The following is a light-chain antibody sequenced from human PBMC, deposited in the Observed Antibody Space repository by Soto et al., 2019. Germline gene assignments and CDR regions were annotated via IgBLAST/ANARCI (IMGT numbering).Light chain of an antibody. J-gene: IGLJ1*01. CDR3: CSYAGSNSYA. V-gene: IGLV2-11*01. Sequence: QSALTQPRSVSGSPGQSVTISCTGTSSDVGGFNSVSWYQQHPGKAPKLMIYDVNKRPSGVPDRFSDSKSGSTASLTISGLQTEDEADYYCCSYAGSNSYAFATGTKLTVL. CDR1: SSDVGGFNS. CDR2: DVN.